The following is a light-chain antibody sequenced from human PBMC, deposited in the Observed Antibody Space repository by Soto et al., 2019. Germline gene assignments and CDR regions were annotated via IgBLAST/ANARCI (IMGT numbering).Light chain of an antibody. CDR2: GAS. CDR1: QSISSW. CDR3: QHYDGYSALT. Sequence: DIQMTQSPSTLSASVGDRVIITCRASQSISSWLAWYQQKPGKAPKLLIYGASSLDSGVPSRFSGSGSGPGFTMTINSLQPDYFATYYCQHYDGYSALTFGGGTKVEIK. J-gene: IGKJ4*01. V-gene: IGKV1-5*03.